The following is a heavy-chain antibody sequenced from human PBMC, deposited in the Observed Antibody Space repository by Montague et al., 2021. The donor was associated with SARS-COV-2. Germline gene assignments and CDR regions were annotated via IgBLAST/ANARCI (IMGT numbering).Heavy chain of an antibody. CDR1: GGLSNTDPSNSDF. J-gene: IGHJ5*02. V-gene: IGHV4-39*01. D-gene: IGHD5-18*01. CDR3: ARVRRQIWSGRWFDP. Sequence: SETLSLTCTVSGGLSNTDPSNSDFWSWIRQTPGKGLEWIGNIYYSGSTYYNPSLKSRVTISVDTSKNQFSLKLSSVTAADTAVYYGARVRRQIWSGRWFDPWGQGTLVTVSS. CDR2: IYYSGST.